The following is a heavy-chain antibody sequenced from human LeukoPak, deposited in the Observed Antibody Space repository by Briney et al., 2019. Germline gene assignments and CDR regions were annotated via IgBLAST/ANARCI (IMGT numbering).Heavy chain of an antibody. CDR2: IYPSGST. Sequence: PSQTLSLTCTVSGGSINSGSYYWSWIRQPAGKGLEWIGRIYPSGSTNYNPSLKSRVTISVDTSKNQFSLKLSSVTAADTAVYYCASGYCSSTSCYGTTQYWGQGTLVTVSS. J-gene: IGHJ4*02. V-gene: IGHV4-61*02. CDR3: ASGYCSSTSCYGTTQY. CDR1: GGSINSGSYY. D-gene: IGHD2-2*01.